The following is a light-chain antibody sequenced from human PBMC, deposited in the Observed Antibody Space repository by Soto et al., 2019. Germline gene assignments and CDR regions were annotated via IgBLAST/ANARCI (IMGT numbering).Light chain of an antibody. CDR2: CAS. CDR3: QQYSIWRT. J-gene: IGKJ1*01. CDR1: ESVSTH. Sequence: EIXMTQSAASLXLCPGERGNLXCRASESVSTHLAWYQQTAGQAHRHLIYCASTRDTGITAMFSGSGCGKEFIITISSLQSEDFAVYECQQYSIWRTFGQGTKVDIK. V-gene: IGKV3-15*01.